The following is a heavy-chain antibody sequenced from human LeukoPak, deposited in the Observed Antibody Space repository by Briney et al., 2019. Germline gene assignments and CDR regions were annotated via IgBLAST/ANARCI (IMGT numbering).Heavy chain of an antibody. CDR1: GYTFTSYG. D-gene: IGHD3-22*01. V-gene: IGHV1-18*01. J-gene: IGHJ6*03. Sequence: ASVKVSCKASGYTFTSYGISWVRQAPGQGLEWMGWISAYNGNTNYAQKLQGRVTMTTDTSTSTAYMELRSLRSDDTAVYYCAGEIYYDSSGYFQITDMDVWGKGTTVTISS. CDR3: AGEIYYDSSGYFQITDMDV. CDR2: ISAYNGNT.